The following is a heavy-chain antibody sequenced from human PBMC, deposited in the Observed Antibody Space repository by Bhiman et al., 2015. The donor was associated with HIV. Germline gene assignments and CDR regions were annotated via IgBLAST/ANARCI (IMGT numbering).Heavy chain of an antibody. CDR1: GFTFDDYA. CDR2: ISWNSGSI. Sequence: EVQLLESGGGLLQPGGSLRLSCAASGFTFDDYAMHWVRQAPGKGLEWVSGISWNSGSIGYADSVKGRFTISRDNAKNSLYLQMNILRAEDTAVYFCARDRRNFYAISWGQGTLVTVSS. CDR3: ARDRRNFYAIS. D-gene: IGHD5/OR15-5a*01. V-gene: IGHV3-9*01. J-gene: IGHJ5*02.